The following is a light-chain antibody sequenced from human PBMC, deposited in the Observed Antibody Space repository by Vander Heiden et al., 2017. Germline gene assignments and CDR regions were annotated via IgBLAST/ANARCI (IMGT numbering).Light chain of an antibody. J-gene: IGKJ2*01. CDR1: QSVSSSY. V-gene: IGKV3-20*01. Sequence: EIVFTQPPGILSLSPGERATLSCRASQSVSSSYLAWYQQKPGQAPRLLIYGASSRATGIPDRFSGSGSGTDFTLTISRLEPEDFAVYYCQQYGSSPRYTFGQGTKLEIK. CDR2: GAS. CDR3: QQYGSSPRYT.